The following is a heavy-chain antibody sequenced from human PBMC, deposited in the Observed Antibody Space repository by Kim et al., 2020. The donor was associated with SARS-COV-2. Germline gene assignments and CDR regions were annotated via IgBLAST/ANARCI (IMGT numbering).Heavy chain of an antibody. CDR1: GFTFSSYA. J-gene: IGHJ4*02. V-gene: IGHV3-23*01. D-gene: IGHD3-16*01. Sequence: GGSLRLSCAASGFTFSSYAMSWVRQAPGKGLEWVSAISGSGGSTYYADSVKGRFTISRDNSKNTLYLQMNSLRAEDTAVYYCAKSLVWGLKAYYFAYWGQGALVTVSS. CDR3: AKSLVWGLKAYYFAY. CDR2: ISGSGGST.